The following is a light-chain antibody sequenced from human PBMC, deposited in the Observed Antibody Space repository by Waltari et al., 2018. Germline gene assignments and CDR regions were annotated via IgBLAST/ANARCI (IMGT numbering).Light chain of an antibody. CDR2: EVT. CDR3: YSSAMSAFVV. CDR1: SSDTGSYNF. V-gene: IGLV2-23*02. Sequence: QSALTQPASVSGSPGQSITISCTGTSSDTGSYNFVSWYQLHPGKAPKLILYEVTKRPSGVSDRFSGSKSGNTASLTISGLQAEDDADYYCYSSAMSAFVVFGGGTKLTVL. J-gene: IGLJ3*02.